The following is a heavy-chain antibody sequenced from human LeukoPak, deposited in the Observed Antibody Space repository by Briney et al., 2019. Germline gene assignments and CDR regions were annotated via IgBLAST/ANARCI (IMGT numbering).Heavy chain of an antibody. CDR3: ARGCLDIVVVVAAYTFDY. Sequence: PGGSLRLSCAASGFTFSSYSMNWVRQAPGKGLEWIGEINHSGSTNYNPSLKSRVTISVDTSKNQFSLKLSSVTAADTAVYYCARGCLDIVVVVAAYTFDYWGQGTLVTVSS. J-gene: IGHJ4*02. CDR2: INHSGST. V-gene: IGHV4-34*01. D-gene: IGHD2-15*01. CDR1: GFTFSSYS.